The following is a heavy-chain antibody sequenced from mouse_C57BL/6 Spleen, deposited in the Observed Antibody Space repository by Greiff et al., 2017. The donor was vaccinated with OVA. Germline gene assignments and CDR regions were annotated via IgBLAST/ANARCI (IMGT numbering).Heavy chain of an antibody. V-gene: IGHV1-85*01. J-gene: IGHJ2*01. D-gene: IGHD4-1*01. CDR1: GYTFTSYD. Sequence: QVQLKESGPELVKPGASVKLSCKASGYTFTSYDINWVKQRPGQGLEWIGWIYPRDGSTKYNEKFKGKATLTVDTSSSTAYMELHSLTSEDSAVYFCALTGTRNYFDYWGQGTTLTVSS. CDR2: IYPRDGST. CDR3: ALTGTRNYFDY.